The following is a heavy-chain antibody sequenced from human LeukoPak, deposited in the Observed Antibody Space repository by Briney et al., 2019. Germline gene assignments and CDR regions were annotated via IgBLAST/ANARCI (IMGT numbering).Heavy chain of an antibody. J-gene: IGHJ4*02. V-gene: IGHV4-39*07. CDR1: GGSISNSNYY. D-gene: IGHD5-12*01. CDR3: AADRPRGPADY. CDR2: IYYSGDT. Sequence: SETLSLTCSVSGGSISNSNYYWAWIRQPPGKGLEWIGSIYYSGDTYYNPSLMSRLTMSVDTSKNQFSLRLSSVTAADMAVYYCAADRPRGPADYWGQGTLVTVSS.